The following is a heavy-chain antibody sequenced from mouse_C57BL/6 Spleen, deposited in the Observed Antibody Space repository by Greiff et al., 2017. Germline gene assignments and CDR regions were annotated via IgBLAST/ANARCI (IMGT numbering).Heavy chain of an antibody. J-gene: IGHJ2*01. CDR2: IWSGGST. CDR3: ARKGGNYDYFDY. Sequence: QVQLQQSGPGLVQPSPSLSISCTVSGFSLTSYGVHWVRQSPGQGLEWLGVIWSGGSTDYYAAFISRLSISKDNSKSQVFFKMSSLQADDTAIYYCARKGGNYDYFDYWGQGTTLTVSS. CDR1: GFSLTSYG. V-gene: IGHV2-2*01. D-gene: IGHD2-1*01.